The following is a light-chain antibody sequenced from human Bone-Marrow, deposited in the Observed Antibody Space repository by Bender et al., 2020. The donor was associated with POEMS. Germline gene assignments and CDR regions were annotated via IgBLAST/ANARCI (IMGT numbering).Light chain of an antibody. CDR1: NLGNKY. Sequence: SYELTQPPSVSVSPGQTATITCSGDNLGNKYVSWYQQKPGQSPVLVIYKDDKRPSGIPERFSGSNSGNTATLTIRGTQAMDEADYYCQAWDSSTEEVFGGGTKVAVL. CDR3: QAWDSSTEEV. V-gene: IGLV3-1*01. CDR2: KDD. J-gene: IGLJ3*02.